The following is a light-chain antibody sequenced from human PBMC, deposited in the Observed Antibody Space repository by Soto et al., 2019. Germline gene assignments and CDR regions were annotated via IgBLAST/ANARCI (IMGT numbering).Light chain of an antibody. J-gene: IGKJ1*01. Sequence: IVLTQSPATLSLSPGERATLACRASQSVSSSLAWYQQKPCQAPRLLIYAASNRATGLRARFSGSGSGTDVTLTITTLEPAAFAVYYCEQRSNWPPWTFGQGTKVEIK. CDR3: EQRSNWPPWT. V-gene: IGKV3-11*01. CDR2: AAS. CDR1: QSVSSS.